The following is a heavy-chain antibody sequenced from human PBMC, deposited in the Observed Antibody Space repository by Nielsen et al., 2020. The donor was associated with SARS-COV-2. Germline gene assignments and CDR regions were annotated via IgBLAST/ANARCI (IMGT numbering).Heavy chain of an antibody. CDR3: ARERSWYEIDAFDI. D-gene: IGHD6-13*01. CDR1: GCTFSSYT. CDR2: IIPILGIA. V-gene: IGHV1-69*04. Sequence: SVKVSCKASGCTFSSYTISWVRQAPGQGLEWMGRIIPILGIANYAQKFQGRVTITADKSTSTAYMELSSLRSEDTAVYYCARERSWYEIDAFDIWGQGTMVTVSS. J-gene: IGHJ3*02.